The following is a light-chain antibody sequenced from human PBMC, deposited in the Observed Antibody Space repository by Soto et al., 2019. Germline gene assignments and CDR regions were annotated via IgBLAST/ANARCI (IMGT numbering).Light chain of an antibody. CDR1: QSISSW. CDR2: DAS. Sequence: DIQMTQSPSTLSASVGDRVTITCRASQSISSWLAWYQQKPGKAPKLLIYDASSLESGVPSRFSGSGSGTEFTLTISSLQPDDFAFYYCQQGSTWPWTFGQGTKVEIK. V-gene: IGKV1-5*01. CDR3: QQGSTWPWT. J-gene: IGKJ1*01.